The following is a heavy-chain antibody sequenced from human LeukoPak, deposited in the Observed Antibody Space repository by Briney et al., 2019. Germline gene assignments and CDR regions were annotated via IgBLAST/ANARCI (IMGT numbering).Heavy chain of an antibody. J-gene: IGHJ4*02. D-gene: IGHD2-2*02. CDR1: GYTFTSYG. CDR2: INPNSGGT. Sequence: GASVKVSCKASGYTFTSYGISWVRQAPGQGLEWMGWINPNSGGTNFAQRFQGRVTVTRDTSIGTAYMELSGLRSDDTAVYYCARDCSSTSCYISYWGQGTLVTVSS. CDR3: ARDCSSTSCYISY. V-gene: IGHV1-2*02.